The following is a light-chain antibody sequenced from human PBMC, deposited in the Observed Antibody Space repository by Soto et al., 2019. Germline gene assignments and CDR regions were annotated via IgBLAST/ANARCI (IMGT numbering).Light chain of an antibody. CDR1: SSDVGTYKY. J-gene: IGLJ2*01. CDR3: CSYAGRYSPV. V-gene: IGLV2-11*01. CDR2: DVS. Sequence: QSALTQPRSVSGSPGQSVTISCTGSSSDVGTYKYVSWYQQHPGKAPKLMIYDVSQRPSGVPDRFSGSKSGNTASLTISGLQAEDESYYYCCSYAGRYSPVFGGGTKLTVL.